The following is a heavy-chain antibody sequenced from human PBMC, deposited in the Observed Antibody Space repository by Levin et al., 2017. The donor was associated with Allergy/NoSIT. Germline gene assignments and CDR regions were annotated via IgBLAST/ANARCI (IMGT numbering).Heavy chain of an antibody. D-gene: IGHD2-15*01. V-gene: IGHV4-30-2*01. CDR1: GGSISSGGYS. Sequence: SETLSLTCAVSGGSISSGGYSWSWIRQPPGKGLEWIGYIYHSGSTYYNPSLKSRVTISVDRSKNQFSLKLSSVTAADTAVYYCARGGDCSGGSCSPEDAFDIWGQGTMVTVSS. CDR2: IYHSGST. J-gene: IGHJ3*02. CDR3: ARGGDCSGGSCSPEDAFDI.